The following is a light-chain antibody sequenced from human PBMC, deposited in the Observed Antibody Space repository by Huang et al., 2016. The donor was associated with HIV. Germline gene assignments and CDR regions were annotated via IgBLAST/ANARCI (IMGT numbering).Light chain of an antibody. V-gene: IGKV3-15*01. CDR3: HQYNAWQT. J-gene: IGKJ2*01. CDR2: DAS. CDR1: QSVTTS. Sequence: EIVMTQSPASLSVSPGERATLSCRASQSVTTSVAWYQQRPGQAPRLLIYDASTRATGVPARFSCGGSETEFTLTISSLQSEDVAVYYCHQYNAWQTFGQGTKLQIK.